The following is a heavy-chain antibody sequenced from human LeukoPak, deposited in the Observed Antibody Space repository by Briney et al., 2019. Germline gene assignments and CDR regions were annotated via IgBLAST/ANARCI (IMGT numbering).Heavy chain of an antibody. CDR1: GGSISSGDYY. J-gene: IGHJ6*03. Sequence: SETLSLTCTVSGGSISSGDYYWSWIRQPPGKGLEWIGYIYYGGSTYYNPYLKSRVTISVDTSKNQFSLKLSAVTAADTAVYYCATMTGYYYYYYMDVWGKGTTVTVSS. CDR3: ATMTGYYYYYYMDV. D-gene: IGHD3-9*01. CDR2: IYYGGST. V-gene: IGHV4-30-4*08.